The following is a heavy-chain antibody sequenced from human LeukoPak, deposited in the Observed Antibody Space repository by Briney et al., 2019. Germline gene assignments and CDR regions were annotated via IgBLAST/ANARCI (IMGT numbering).Heavy chain of an antibody. D-gene: IGHD3-10*01. CDR1: GGSISSSSYY. CDR3: ASRGTLVRGVTSDDS. V-gene: IGHV4-39*07. CDR2: IYYSGST. J-gene: IGHJ4*02. Sequence: SETLSLTCTVSGGSISSSSYYWGWIRRPPGKGLEWIGSIYYSGSTYYNPSLKSRVTISVDTSKNQFSLKLSSVTAADTAVYYCASRGTLVRGVTSDDSWGQGTLVTVSS.